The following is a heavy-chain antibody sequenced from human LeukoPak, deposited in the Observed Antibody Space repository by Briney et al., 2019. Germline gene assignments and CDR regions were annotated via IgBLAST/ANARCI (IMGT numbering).Heavy chain of an antibody. CDR1: GGSISSYY. Sequence: SETLSLTCTVSGGSISSYYWSWIRQPAGKGLEWIGRIYTSGSTNYNPSLKSRVTMSVDTSKNQFSLKLSSVTAADTAVYYCARGSYDYVWGSASYYYYYMDVWGKGITVTISS. CDR2: IYTSGST. CDR3: ARGSYDYVWGSASYYYYYMDV. D-gene: IGHD3-16*01. J-gene: IGHJ6*03. V-gene: IGHV4-4*07.